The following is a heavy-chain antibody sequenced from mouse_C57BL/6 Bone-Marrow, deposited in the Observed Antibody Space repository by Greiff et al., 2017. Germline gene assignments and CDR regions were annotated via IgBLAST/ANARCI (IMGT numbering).Heavy chain of an antibody. Sequence: VQLQQSGPELVKPGASVKISCKASGYSFTGYYMNWVKQSPEKSLEWIGEINPSTGGTTYNQKFKAKATLTVDKSSSTAYMHLKSLTSEDSAVYYCARRGRPYWYFDVWGTGTTVTVSS. CDR2: INPSTGGT. CDR1: GYSFTGYY. CDR3: ARRGRPYWYFDV. V-gene: IGHV1-42*01. J-gene: IGHJ1*03.